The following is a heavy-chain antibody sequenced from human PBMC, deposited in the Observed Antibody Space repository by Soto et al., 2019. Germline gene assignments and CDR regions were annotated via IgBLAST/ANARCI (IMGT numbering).Heavy chain of an antibody. V-gene: IGHV1-8*01. CDR1: GYSFTNND. Sequence: ASVKVSCKASGYSFTNNDVSWVRQATGQGLEWMGWMNPGSGDTGYAQKFQGRVTMTRDIPIATAYMELSSLRSDDTAIYYCARMETFGSLNWFDTWGQGTLVTVYS. CDR2: MNPGSGDT. J-gene: IGHJ5*02. CDR3: ARMETFGSLNWFDT. D-gene: IGHD3-16*01.